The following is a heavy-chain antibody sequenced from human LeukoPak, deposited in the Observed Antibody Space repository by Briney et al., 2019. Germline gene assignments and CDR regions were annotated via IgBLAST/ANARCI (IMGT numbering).Heavy chain of an antibody. D-gene: IGHD2-21*02. CDR3: ARDKAYCGGDCYLDF. CDR2: IYHSGST. CDR1: DYSISSAYY. Sequence: SETLSLTCAVSDYSISSAYYWGWLRQPPGKGVEWIGSIYHSGSTDYNPSLKSRVTISVDTSKNQFRLKLRSVTAADTAVYYCARDKAYCGGDCYLDFWGQGTLVTVSS. J-gene: IGHJ4*02. V-gene: IGHV4-38-2*02.